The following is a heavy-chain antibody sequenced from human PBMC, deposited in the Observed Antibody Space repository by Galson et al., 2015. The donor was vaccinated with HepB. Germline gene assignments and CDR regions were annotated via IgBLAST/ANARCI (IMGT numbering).Heavy chain of an antibody. D-gene: IGHD3-22*01. CDR3: ARDQSYYDSSGYYNDAFDI. Sequence: SVKVSCKASGYTFTSYAMNWVRQAPGQGLEWMGWINTNTGNPTYAQGFTGRFVFSLDTSVSTAYLQISSLKAEDTAVYYCARDQSYYDSSGYYNDAFDIWGQGTMVTVSS. V-gene: IGHV7-4-1*02. CDR1: GYTFTSYA. CDR2: INTNTGNP. J-gene: IGHJ3*02.